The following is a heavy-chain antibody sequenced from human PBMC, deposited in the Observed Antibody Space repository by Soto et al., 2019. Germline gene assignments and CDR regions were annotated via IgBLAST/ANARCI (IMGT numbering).Heavy chain of an antibody. CDR3: AKGGSYYASGPTGFDY. D-gene: IGHD3-10*01. CDR1: GFTFSSYA. CDR2: ISGSGGST. Sequence: SLRLSCAASGFTFSSYAMSWVRQAPGKGLEWVSAISGSGGSTYYADSVKGRFTISRDNSKNTLYLQMNSLRAEDTAVYYCAKGGSYYASGPTGFDYWGQGTLVTVSS. J-gene: IGHJ4*02. V-gene: IGHV3-23*01.